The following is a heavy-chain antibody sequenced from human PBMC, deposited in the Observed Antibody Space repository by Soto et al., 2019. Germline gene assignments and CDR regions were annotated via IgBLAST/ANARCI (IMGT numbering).Heavy chain of an antibody. D-gene: IGHD3-10*01. J-gene: IGHJ5*02. CDR3: GRDLETWFGDRAYHSFDP. V-gene: IGHV4-4*02. CDR1: GGSISNSKW. Sequence: SETLSLTCAGSGGSISNSKWWSWVRQPPGKGLEWIGEIYHSGSTNYNPSLKRRVTISVDKSKNQFSLKLSSVTAADTAVYYCGRDLETWFGDRAYHSFDPWRQGTLVTVS. CDR2: IYHSGST.